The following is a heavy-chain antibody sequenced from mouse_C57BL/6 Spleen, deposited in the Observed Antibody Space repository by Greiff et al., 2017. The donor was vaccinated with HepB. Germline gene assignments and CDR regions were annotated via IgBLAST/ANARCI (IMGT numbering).Heavy chain of an antibody. CDR1: GYTFTSYW. V-gene: IGHV1-64*01. CDR3: ARGGTTVVDYAMDY. CDR2: IHPNSGST. Sequence: QVQLQQPGAELVKPGASVKLSCKASGYTFTSYWMHWVKQRPGQGLEWIGMIHPNSGSTNYNEKFKSKATLTVDKSSSTAYMQLSSLTSEDSAVYYGARGGTTVVDYAMDYWGQGTSVTVSS. J-gene: IGHJ4*01. D-gene: IGHD1-1*01.